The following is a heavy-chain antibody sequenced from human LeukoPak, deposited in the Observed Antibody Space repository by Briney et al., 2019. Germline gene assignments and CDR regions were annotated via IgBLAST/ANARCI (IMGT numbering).Heavy chain of an antibody. CDR1: GFAFSSNW. CDR3: ATSLGPLTEY. D-gene: IGHD7-27*01. CDR2: INSGGSGT. Sequence: PGGSLRLSCAASGFAFSSNWMHWVRQTPGKGLVWVSRINSGGSGTSYADSVDGRFTISRDNAKNTLYLQMNSLRAEDTAVYYCATSLGPLTEYWGQGTLVTVSS. V-gene: IGHV3-74*01. J-gene: IGHJ4*02.